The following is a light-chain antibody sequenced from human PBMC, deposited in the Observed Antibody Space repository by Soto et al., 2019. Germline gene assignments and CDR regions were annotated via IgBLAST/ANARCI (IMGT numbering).Light chain of an antibody. CDR1: QSVGSY. V-gene: IGKV3-11*01. J-gene: IGKJ2*01. Sequence: EIVLTQSPATLSLSPGERATLSCRASQSVGSYFAWFQQRPGQAPRLLIYDASNRATGIPARFSGSGSGTDFTLTISSLEPEDFAVYYCQQRSDWPRYTFGQGTKLEIK. CDR2: DAS. CDR3: QQRSDWPRYT.